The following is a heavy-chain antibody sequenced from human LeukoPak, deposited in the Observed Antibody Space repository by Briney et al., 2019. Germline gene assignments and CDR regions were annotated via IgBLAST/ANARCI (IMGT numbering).Heavy chain of an antibody. J-gene: IGHJ6*02. CDR2: ISGSGGST. D-gene: IGHD3-22*01. Sequence: PGRSLRLSCAASGFTFDDYAMHWVRQAPGKGLEWVSAISGSGGSTYYADSVKGRFTISRDNSKNTLYLQMNSLRAEDTAVYYCAKKGRVVVVSYGMDVWGQGTTVTVSS. CDR1: GFTFDDYA. CDR3: AKKGRVVVVSYGMDV. V-gene: IGHV3-23*01.